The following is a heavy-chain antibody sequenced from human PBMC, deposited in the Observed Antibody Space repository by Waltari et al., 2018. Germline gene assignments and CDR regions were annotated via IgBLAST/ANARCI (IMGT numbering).Heavy chain of an antibody. CDR1: GGSISSYY. D-gene: IGHD6-19*01. V-gene: IGHV4-59*01. CDR2: IYYSGST. Sequence: QVQLQESDPGLVKPSAILSLTCTVSGGSISSYYWSWIRQPPGKGLEWIGYIYYSGSTNYNPSLKSRVTISVDTSKNQFSLKLSSVTAADTAVYYCARLPAVAGGTNWFDPWGQGTLVTVSS. J-gene: IGHJ5*02. CDR3: ARLPAVAGGTNWFDP.